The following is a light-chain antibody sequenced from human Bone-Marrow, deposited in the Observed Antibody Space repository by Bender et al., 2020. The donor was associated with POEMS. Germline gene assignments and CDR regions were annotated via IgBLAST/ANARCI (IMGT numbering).Light chain of an antibody. CDR2: EVT. J-gene: IGLJ2*01. CDR1: SSDVGSYNL. V-gene: IGLV2-23*02. CDR3: SSYAESSTLI. Sequence: QSALTQPASVSASPGQSITISCTGTSSDVGSYNLVSWYQQHAGKAPKLLIYEVTKWPSGVSDRFSGSKSGNTASLTISGLQAEDEADYYCSSYAESSTLIFGGGTKLTVL.